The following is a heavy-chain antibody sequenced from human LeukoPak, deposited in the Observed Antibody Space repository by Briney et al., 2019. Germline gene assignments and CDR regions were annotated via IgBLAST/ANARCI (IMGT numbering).Heavy chain of an antibody. CDR3: ANHLACGSTSCPPFDY. V-gene: IGHV3-7*01. D-gene: IGHD2-2*01. J-gene: IGHJ4*02. Sequence: GGSLRLSCAASGFTFSNYWMSWVRQAPGKGLEWVANIKPDGSEKFYVDSVKGRFTVSRDDAKNSLYLQMNSLRAEDTAVYYCANHLACGSTSCPPFDYWGQGTLVTVSS. CDR1: GFTFSNYW. CDR2: IKPDGSEK.